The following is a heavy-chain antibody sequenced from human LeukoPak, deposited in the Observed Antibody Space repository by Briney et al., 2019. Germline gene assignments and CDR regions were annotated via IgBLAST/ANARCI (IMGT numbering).Heavy chain of an antibody. CDR3: AKDPPKRGVTTWLGTFDY. J-gene: IGHJ4*02. V-gene: IGHV3-30*04. CDR1: GFTFSSYA. D-gene: IGHD4-17*01. CDR2: ISYDGSNK. Sequence: GGSLRLSCAASGFTFSSYAMHWVRQAPGKGLEWVAVISYDGSNKYYADSVKGRFTISRDNSKNTLYLQMNSLRAEDTAVYYCAKDPPKRGVTTWLGTFDYWGQGTLVTVSS.